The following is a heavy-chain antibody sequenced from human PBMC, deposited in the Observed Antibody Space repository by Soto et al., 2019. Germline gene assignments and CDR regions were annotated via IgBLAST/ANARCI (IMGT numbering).Heavy chain of an antibody. D-gene: IGHD3-10*01. CDR1: GYSFTSYW. CDR3: ARDYGSGSYRLYGMDV. CDR2: IYPGDSDT. J-gene: IGHJ6*02. Sequence: GESLKISCKGSGYSFTSYWIGWVRQMPGKGLEWMGIIYPGDSDTRYSPSFQGQVTISADKSISTAYLQWSSLKASDTAMYYCARDYGSGSYRLYGMDVWGQGTTVTVSS. V-gene: IGHV5-51*01.